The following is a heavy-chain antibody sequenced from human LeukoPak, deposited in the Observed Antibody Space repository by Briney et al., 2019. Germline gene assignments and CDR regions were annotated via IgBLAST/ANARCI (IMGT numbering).Heavy chain of an antibody. Sequence: PGGSLRLSCAASGFTFSSYAMQWVRQAPGKGLEWVAVISYDGSNKYYADSVKGRFTISRDNSKNTLYLQMNSLRAEDTAVYYCARSSTGYYYYFDYWGQGTLVTVSS. J-gene: IGHJ4*02. V-gene: IGHV3-30*04. CDR1: GFTFSSYA. D-gene: IGHD3-9*01. CDR3: ARSSTGYYYYFDY. CDR2: ISYDGSNK.